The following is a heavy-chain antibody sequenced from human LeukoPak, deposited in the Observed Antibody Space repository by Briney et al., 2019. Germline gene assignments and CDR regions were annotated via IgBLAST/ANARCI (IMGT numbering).Heavy chain of an antibody. J-gene: IGHJ4*02. Sequence: ASVKVSCKASGYTFTRYYMHWVRQASGQGLEWMGIIDPSGGGTSYAQKFQGRVTITADESTSTAYMELSSLRSEDTAVYYCARGAVAEMYYFDYWGQGTLVTVSS. CDR1: GYTFTRYY. CDR3: ARGAVAEMYYFDY. CDR2: IDPSGGGT. D-gene: IGHD6-19*01. V-gene: IGHV1-46*01.